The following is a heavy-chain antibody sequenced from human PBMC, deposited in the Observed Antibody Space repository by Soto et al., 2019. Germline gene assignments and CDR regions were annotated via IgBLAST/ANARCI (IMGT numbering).Heavy chain of an antibody. J-gene: IGHJ4*01. V-gene: IGHV4-34*01. CDR2: INHSGST. CDR1: GGSFSGYY. Sequence: SETLSLTCAVYGGSFSGYYWSWIRQPPGKGLEWIGEINHSGSTNYNPSLKSRVTISVDTSKNQFSLKLSSVTAADTAVYYCARGSNGSGSFDYWGHGTLVTAPQ. D-gene: IGHD3-10*01. CDR3: ARGSNGSGSFDY.